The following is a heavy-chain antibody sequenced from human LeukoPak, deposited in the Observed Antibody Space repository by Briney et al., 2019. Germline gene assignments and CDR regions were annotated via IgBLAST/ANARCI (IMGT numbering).Heavy chain of an antibody. CDR3: ARQVAGLDY. V-gene: IGHV3-23*01. D-gene: IGHD6-19*01. J-gene: IGHJ4*02. CDR2: ISGSGSRT. Sequence: GGSLRLSCAASGFTFSTYAMSWVRQAPGKGLEWVSAISGSGSRTYYRDSVKGRFTISRDNSKNTLYLQMNSLRAEDTAVYYCARQVAGLDYWGQGTLVTVSS. CDR1: GFTFSTYA.